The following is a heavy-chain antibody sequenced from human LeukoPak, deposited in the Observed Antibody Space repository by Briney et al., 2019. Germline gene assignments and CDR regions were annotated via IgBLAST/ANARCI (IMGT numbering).Heavy chain of an antibody. Sequence: GGSLRLSCATSGFTFSSYGMHWVRQAPGKGLEWVTSVRYDGRNKYYADSVKGRFTISRDNSKDTLYLQMNSLKAEDTAVYYCAKPGGNWLTYFDFWGQGTLVTVSS. D-gene: IGHD6-19*01. V-gene: IGHV3-30*02. CDR1: GFTFSSYG. CDR3: AKPGGNWLTYFDF. CDR2: VRYDGRNK. J-gene: IGHJ4*02.